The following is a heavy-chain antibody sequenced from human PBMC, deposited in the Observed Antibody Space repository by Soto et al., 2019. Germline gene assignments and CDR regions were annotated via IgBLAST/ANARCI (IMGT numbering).Heavy chain of an antibody. Sequence: PGESLKISCSGSGYNFTSYFINWVRQVPGKGLEWMGRIDPRDSYTQYSPSFQGHVTISIDKSTSTSYLRWSSLKASDTALYFWSGPTYYYYYGMDVWGQGTTVTVSS. V-gene: IGHV5-10-1*01. CDR3: SGPTYYYYYGMDV. CDR2: IDPRDSYT. CDR1: GYNFTSYF. D-gene: IGHD3-3*01. J-gene: IGHJ6*02.